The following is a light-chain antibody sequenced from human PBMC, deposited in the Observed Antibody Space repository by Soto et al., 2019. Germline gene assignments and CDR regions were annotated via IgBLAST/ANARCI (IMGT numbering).Light chain of an antibody. CDR3: QQFDSSPYT. J-gene: IGKJ2*01. Sequence: ENVLTHSPGTLSLSPGARATLSCRARQSVTSSYLAWYQQKPGKAPRLLIYGASRRATGIPDRFSGSGSGKDFTLTISRLEHEDFAVYYCQQFDSSPYTFGQGTKLEIK. V-gene: IGKV3-20*01. CDR2: GAS. CDR1: QSVTSSY.